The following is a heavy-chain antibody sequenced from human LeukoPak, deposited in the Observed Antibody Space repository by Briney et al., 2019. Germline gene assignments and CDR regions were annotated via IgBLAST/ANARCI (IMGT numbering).Heavy chain of an antibody. D-gene: IGHD1-26*01. V-gene: IGHV3-15*01. J-gene: IGHJ4*02. Sequence: GGSLRLSCAASGFSFSYAWMSWVRQAPGKGLEWVGRIKSKTAGETIEYAALVKGRFTISRDDSKNTLYLQMNSLKTEDTAVYYCTSVGDYWGQGTLVTVSS. CDR2: IKSKTAGETI. CDR3: TSVGDY. CDR1: GFSFSYAW.